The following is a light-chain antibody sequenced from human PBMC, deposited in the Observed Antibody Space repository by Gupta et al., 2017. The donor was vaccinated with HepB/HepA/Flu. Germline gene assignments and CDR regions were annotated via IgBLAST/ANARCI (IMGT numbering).Light chain of an antibody. CDR2: EVS. V-gene: IGLV2-23*02. CDR3: YSYAGSSSYV. CDR1: SSDVGAYYL. J-gene: IGLJ1*01. Sequence: QSALTQPASVSGSPGQSITISCAGSSSDVGAYYLVSWYQQHPGKAPKLLIYEVSKRPSGVSYRISGSKSGNTASLTISGLQAEDDADYYCYSYAGSSSYVFGTGTKVTVL.